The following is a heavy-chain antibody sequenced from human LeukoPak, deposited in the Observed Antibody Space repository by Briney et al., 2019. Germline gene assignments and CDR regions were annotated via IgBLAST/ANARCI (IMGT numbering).Heavy chain of an antibody. CDR3: ARERPTTTAFHV. D-gene: IGHD1-14*01. Sequence: ASVKVSCKTSGNTLSSNIINWVRQAPGQRLDWMGGINAGNGNTKYSEKFQGRVTITRDTSASTVYMEMSSLRSEDTAVYYCARERPTTTAFHVWGQGTMVTVS. J-gene: IGHJ3*01. V-gene: IGHV1-3*01. CDR1: GNTLSSNI. CDR2: INAGNGNT.